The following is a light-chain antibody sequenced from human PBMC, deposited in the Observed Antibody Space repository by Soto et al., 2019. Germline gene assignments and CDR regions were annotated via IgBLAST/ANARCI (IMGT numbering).Light chain of an antibody. CDR2: EVR. J-gene: IGLJ3*02. V-gene: IGLV2-14*01. Sequence: QSVLIQPPSVSGTPGQSVTISCTGTSSDVRRYDYVSLYQQHPGTVPKPIIYEVRNRPSGISSRFSGSRSGNTASLTISGLQSEDEGDYDCSAFTARGTLVFGGESK. CDR3: SAFTARGTLV. CDR1: SSDVRRYDY.